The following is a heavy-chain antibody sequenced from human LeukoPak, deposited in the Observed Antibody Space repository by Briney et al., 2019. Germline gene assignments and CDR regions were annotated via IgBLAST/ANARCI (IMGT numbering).Heavy chain of an antibody. CDR3: AKVLLLADYYDSSGYYFSAFDI. D-gene: IGHD3-22*01. CDR2: IRGSGGVP. Sequence: GGSLRLSCAASRFTFSDYTMSSGPQGPGRGLERVSGIRGSGGVPSSADSVKGRFAISRDNSKNMLYLKISSLMCWDTAVYFCAKVLLLADYYDSSGYYFSAFDIWGQGTMVTVSS. CDR1: RFTFSDYT. J-gene: IGHJ3*02. V-gene: IGHV3-23*01.